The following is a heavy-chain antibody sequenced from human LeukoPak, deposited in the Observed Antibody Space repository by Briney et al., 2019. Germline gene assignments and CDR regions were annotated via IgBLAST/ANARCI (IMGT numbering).Heavy chain of an antibody. CDR2: IYHTGRT. CDR3: ARQLENYDFWSGGYFDY. V-gene: IGHV4-30-2*01. J-gene: IGHJ4*02. Sequence: SETLSLTCTVSGDSISSSGYYSTWIRQTPGRGLEWIASIYHTGRTLSNPSLKSRVTISVDRSKNQFSLKLSSVTAADTAVYYCARQLENYDFWSGGYFDYWGQGTLVTVSS. D-gene: IGHD3-3*01. CDR1: GDSISSSGYY.